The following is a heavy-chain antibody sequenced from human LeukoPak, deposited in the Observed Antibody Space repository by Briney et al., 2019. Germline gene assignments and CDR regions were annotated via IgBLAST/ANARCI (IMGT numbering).Heavy chain of an antibody. CDR1: GYTFTSYG. J-gene: IGHJ5*02. CDR2: ISAYNGNT. D-gene: IGHD3-22*01. CDR3: ARVYYDSSGPPGGFDP. Sequence: ASVKVSCKASGYTFTSYGISWVRQAPGQGLEWMGWISAYNGNTNYAQKLQGRVTMTTDTSTSTAYMELRSPRSDDTAVYYCARVYYDSSGPPGGFDPWGQGTLVTVSS. V-gene: IGHV1-18*01.